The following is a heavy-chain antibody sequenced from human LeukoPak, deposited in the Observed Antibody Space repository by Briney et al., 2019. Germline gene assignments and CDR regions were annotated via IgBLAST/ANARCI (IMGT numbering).Heavy chain of an antibody. CDR2: ISWDGGST. V-gene: IGHV3-43D*03. CDR3: AKGIDYSYYYYYMDV. D-gene: IGHD4-11*01. J-gene: IGHJ6*03. CDR1: GFTFDDYA. Sequence: GGSLRLSCAASGFTFDDYAMHWVRQAPGKGLEWVSLISWDGGSTYYADSVKGRFTISRDNAKNSLYLQMNSLRAEDTALYYCAKGIDYSYYYYYMDVWGKGTTVTISS.